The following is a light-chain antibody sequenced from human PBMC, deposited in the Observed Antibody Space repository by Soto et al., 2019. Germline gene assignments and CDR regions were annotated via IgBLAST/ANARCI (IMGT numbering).Light chain of an antibody. CDR3: QQLNSYE. Sequence: AVQLTQSPSSVAASKGDRVTITCRASQGISSYLAWYQQKPGKAPKLLIYAASTLQSGVPSRFSGAASGPEFSLIISSLQSDDFATYYCQQLNSYEFGQGTKVDIK. J-gene: IGKJ1*01. CDR2: AAS. V-gene: IGKV1-8*01. CDR1: QGISSY.